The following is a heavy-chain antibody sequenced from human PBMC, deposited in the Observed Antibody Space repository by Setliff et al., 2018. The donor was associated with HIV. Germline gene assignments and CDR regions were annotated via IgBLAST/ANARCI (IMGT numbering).Heavy chain of an antibody. CDR2: IYFNGIT. V-gene: IGHV4-39*01. CDR1: GGSISSGSND. D-gene: IGHD3-3*01. J-gene: IGHJ4*02. Sequence: PSETLSLTCTASGGSISSGSNDWGWIRQSPGKGLVWIWSIYFNGITHDNPFLKRLVTTSVDTSKNQFSLKMSSVTADDTAIYYCVTVVQDDLGVVLFDYWGQGTLVTVSS. CDR3: VTVVQDDLGVVLFDY.